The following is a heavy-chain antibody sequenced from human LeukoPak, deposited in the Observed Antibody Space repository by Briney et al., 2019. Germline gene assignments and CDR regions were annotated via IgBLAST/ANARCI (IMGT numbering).Heavy chain of an antibody. CDR1: GYTFTGYY. CDR2: INPNSGGT. Sequence: ASVKVSCKASGYTFTGYYMHWVRQAPGQGLEWMGWINPNSGGTNYAQKFQGRVTMTRDTSISTAYMELSRLRSDDTAVYYCARDRYYDFWSGRPAQDAFDIWGQGTMVTVSS. J-gene: IGHJ3*02. D-gene: IGHD3-3*01. CDR3: ARDRYYDFWSGRPAQDAFDI. V-gene: IGHV1-2*02.